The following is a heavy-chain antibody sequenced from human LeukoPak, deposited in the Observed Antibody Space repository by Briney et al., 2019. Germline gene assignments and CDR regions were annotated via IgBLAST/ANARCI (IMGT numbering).Heavy chain of an antibody. Sequence: GGSLRLFCATSGFTFSNYAMAWVRQAPGKGREWVSSISIDGGSTYTADSVKGRVTTSRDNSKNTLFLQMNSLRAEDTAVYHCARQIGYCSDGNCYFDYWGQGTLVTVSS. CDR2: ISIDGGST. D-gene: IGHD2-15*01. CDR3: ARQIGYCSDGNCYFDY. J-gene: IGHJ4*02. CDR1: GFTFSNYA. V-gene: IGHV3-23*01.